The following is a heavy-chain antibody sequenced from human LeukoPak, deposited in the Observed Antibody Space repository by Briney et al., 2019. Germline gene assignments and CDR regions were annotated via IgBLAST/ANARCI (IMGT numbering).Heavy chain of an antibody. CDR1: GGSISSGDYY. D-gene: IGHD2-21*02. CDR2: IYYSGST. Sequence: PSETLSLTCTVSGGSISSGDYYWGWIRQPPGKGLEWIGYIYYSGSTYYNPSLKSRVTISVDTSKNQFSLKLSSVIAADTAVYYCARETTGGGDEGHAFDIWGQGTMVTVSS. V-gene: IGHV4-30-4*01. CDR3: ARETTGGGDEGHAFDI. J-gene: IGHJ3*02.